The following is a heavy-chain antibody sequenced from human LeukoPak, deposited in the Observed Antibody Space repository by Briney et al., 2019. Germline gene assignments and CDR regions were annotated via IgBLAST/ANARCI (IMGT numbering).Heavy chain of an antibody. Sequence: SPTLSPTRAVDGGSFSGHYWSWIRHPPGNWLEWKGEINHSGSTNYNPSLKSRVTISVDTSKNQFSLKLSSVTAADTAVYYCARVKSSWYMYFDYWGQGTLVTVSS. D-gene: IGHD6-13*01. CDR1: GGSFSGHY. J-gene: IGHJ4*02. CDR2: INHSGST. CDR3: ARVKSSWYMYFDY. V-gene: IGHV4-34*01.